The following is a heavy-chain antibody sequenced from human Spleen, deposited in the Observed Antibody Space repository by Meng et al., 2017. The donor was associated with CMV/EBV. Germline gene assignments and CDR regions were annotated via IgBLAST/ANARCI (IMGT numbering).Heavy chain of an antibody. D-gene: IGHD6-19*01. Sequence: ASVKVSCKASGYTFTAYHVHWVRQAPGQGLEWMGWINTNNGGTNYAQKFQGRVTMTRDTSISTAYMELSRLRSDDTAVYYCARHSVAGIASGWFDPWGQGTLVTVSS. CDR3: ARHSVAGIASGWFDP. J-gene: IGHJ5*02. CDR2: INTNNGGT. V-gene: IGHV1-2*02. CDR1: GYTFTAYH.